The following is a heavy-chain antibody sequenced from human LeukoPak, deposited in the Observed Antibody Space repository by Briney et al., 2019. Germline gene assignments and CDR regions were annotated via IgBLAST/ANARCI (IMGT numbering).Heavy chain of an antibody. V-gene: IGHV4-4*07. J-gene: IGHJ2*01. D-gene: IGHD3-9*01. CDR3: ARDLADTLTGYYLWYFDL. Sequence: PSETLSLTCTVSGGSISSYYWSWIRQPAGKGLEWIGRIYTSGSTNYNPSLKSRVTMSVDTSKNQFSLKLSSVTAADTAVYYCARDLADTLTGYYLWYFDLWGRGTLVTVSS. CDR2: IYTSGST. CDR1: GGSISSYY.